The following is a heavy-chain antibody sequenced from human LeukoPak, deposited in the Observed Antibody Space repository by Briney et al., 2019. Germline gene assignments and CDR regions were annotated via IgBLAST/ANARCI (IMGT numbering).Heavy chain of an antibody. D-gene: IGHD2-15*01. CDR3: ARVGYCSGGSCYFLLRGRGWFDP. Sequence: SETLSLTCAVYGGSFSGYYWSWIRQPPGKGLEWIGEINHSGSTNYNPSLKSRVTISVDTSKNQFSLKLSSVTAADTAVYYCARVGYCSGGSCYFLLRGRGWFDPWGQGTLVTVSS. CDR1: GGSFSGYY. V-gene: IGHV4-34*01. J-gene: IGHJ5*02. CDR2: INHSGST.